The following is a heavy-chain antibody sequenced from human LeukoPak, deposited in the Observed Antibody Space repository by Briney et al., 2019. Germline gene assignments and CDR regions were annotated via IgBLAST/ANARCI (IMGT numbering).Heavy chain of an antibody. CDR3: ARGRLGGSGSYYNVLDY. J-gene: IGHJ4*02. CDR2: ISYICST. Sequence: SETLSLTCTVSGGSISSYYWSWIRQPPGKGLEWIGYISYICSTNYNPSLKSQVTISVDTSRIQFSLKLSSVTAADTAVYYCARGRLGGSGSYYNVLDYWGQGTLVTVSS. V-gene: IGHV4-59*01. D-gene: IGHD3-10*01. CDR1: GGSISSYY.